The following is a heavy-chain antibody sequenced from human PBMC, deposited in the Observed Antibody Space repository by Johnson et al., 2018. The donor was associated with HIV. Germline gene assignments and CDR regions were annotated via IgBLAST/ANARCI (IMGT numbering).Heavy chain of an antibody. CDR2: IYSGGST. V-gene: IGHV3-66*01. CDR1: GFTFSSYA. D-gene: IGHD2-21*02. CDR3: ARGGGAYCGGDCLRTFDI. J-gene: IGHJ3*02. Sequence: VQLVESGGGLVQPGGSLRLSCAASGFTFSSYAMSWVRQAPGKGLEWVSVIYSGGSTYYAASVKGRFTIPRDNSKNTLYLQMNSLRAEDSAAYYCARGGGAYCGGDCLRTFDIWGQGTMVTVSS.